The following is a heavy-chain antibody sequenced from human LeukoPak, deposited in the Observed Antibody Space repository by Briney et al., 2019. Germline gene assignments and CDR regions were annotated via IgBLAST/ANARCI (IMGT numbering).Heavy chain of an antibody. D-gene: IGHD6-13*01. J-gene: IGHJ4*02. Sequence: SETLSLTCTVSGGSISSYYWSWIRRPPGKGLEWIGYIYYSGSTNYNPSLKSRVTISVDTSKNQFSLKLSSVTAADTAVYYCARLLIGPYSSSWTFDYWGQGTLVTVSS. CDR3: ARLLIGPYSSSWTFDY. CDR1: GGSISSYY. CDR2: IYYSGST. V-gene: IGHV4-59*01.